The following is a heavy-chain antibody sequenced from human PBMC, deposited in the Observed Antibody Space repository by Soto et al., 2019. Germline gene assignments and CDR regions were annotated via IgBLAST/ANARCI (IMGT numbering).Heavy chain of an antibody. CDR1: GGSINGYY. D-gene: IGHD5-18*01. CDR2: FHFTGHT. Sequence: QVQLQESGPGLVKSSETLSLTCTVSGGSINGYYWTWLRQSPRRGLEWIGYFHFTGHTKYNPSLESRLNISADTSKNQVSLTLGSVTAADTAVYYCARTSGYSYGYDDFFDNWGQGILVNVSS. J-gene: IGHJ4*01. V-gene: IGHV4-59*01. CDR3: ARTSGYSYGYDDFFDN.